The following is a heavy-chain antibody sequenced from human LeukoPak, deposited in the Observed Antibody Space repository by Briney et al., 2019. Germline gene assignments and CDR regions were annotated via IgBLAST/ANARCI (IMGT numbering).Heavy chain of an antibody. D-gene: IGHD3-3*01. CDR3: ASSSNYDFWSGSPTNWFDP. CDR1: GYTFTSYY. CDR2: INPSGGST. V-gene: IGHV1-46*01. Sequence: ASVKVSCKASGYTFTSYYMHWVRQAPGQGLEWMGIINPSGGSTSYAQKFQGRVTMTRDTSTSTVYMELSSLRSEDTAVYYCASSSNYDFWSGSPTNWFDPWGQGTLVTVSS. J-gene: IGHJ5*02.